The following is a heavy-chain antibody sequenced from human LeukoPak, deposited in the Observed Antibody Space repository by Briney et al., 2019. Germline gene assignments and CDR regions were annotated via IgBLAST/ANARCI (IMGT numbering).Heavy chain of an antibody. D-gene: IGHD3-3*01. CDR3: ARGRGIFGVVHFDY. CDR2: INHSGST. V-gene: IGHV4-34*01. Sequence: NPSETLSLTCAVYGGSFSGYYWSWIRQPPGKGLEWIGEINHSGSTNYNPSLKSRLTISVDTSKNQFSLKLSSVTAADTAVYYCARGRGIFGVVHFDYWGQGTLVTVSS. J-gene: IGHJ4*02. CDR1: GGSFSGYY.